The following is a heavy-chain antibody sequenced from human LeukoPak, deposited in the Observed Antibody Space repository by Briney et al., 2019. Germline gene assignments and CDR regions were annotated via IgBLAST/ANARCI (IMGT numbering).Heavy chain of an antibody. Sequence: PSETLSLTCTVSGGSISSYCWSWIRQPPGKGLEWIGYIYYSGSTNYNPSLKSRVTISVDTSKNQFSLKLSSVTAADTAVYYCARLVDTAMVRYFDLWGRGTLVTVSS. CDR2: IYYSGST. CDR3: ARLVDTAMVRYFDL. V-gene: IGHV4-59*08. CDR1: GGSISSYC. D-gene: IGHD5-18*01. J-gene: IGHJ2*01.